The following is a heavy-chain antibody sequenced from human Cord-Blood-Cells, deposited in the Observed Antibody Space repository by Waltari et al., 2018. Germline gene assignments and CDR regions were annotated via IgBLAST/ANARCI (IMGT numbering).Heavy chain of an antibody. CDR1: GFTFSSYA. CDR2: ISYDGSNK. V-gene: IGHV3-30-3*01. J-gene: IGHJ4*02. D-gene: IGHD7-27*01. CDR3: ARDKRRGRGELGIGDY. Sequence: QVQLVESGGGVVQPGRSLRLSCAASGFTFSSYAMHWVRQAPGKGLEWVAVISYDGSNKYYADSVKGRFTISRDNSKNTLYLQMNSLRAEDTAVYYCARDKRRGRGELGIGDYWGQGTLVTVSS.